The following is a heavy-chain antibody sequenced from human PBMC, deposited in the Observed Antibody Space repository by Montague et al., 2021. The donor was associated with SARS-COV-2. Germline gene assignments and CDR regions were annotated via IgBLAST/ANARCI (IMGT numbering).Heavy chain of an antibody. CDR3: TSRREGNYNVMDV. CDR2: TYYRSKWYN. J-gene: IGHJ6*02. V-gene: IGHV6-1*01. D-gene: IGHD3-10*01. Sequence: CAISGDSVSSNSATWNWVRQSPSRGLEWLGRTYYRSKWYNDYAVSVRGRVTINPDTSKNQFSLQLNSVTPEDTAIYYCTSRREGNYNVMDVWGQGTTVTASS. CDR1: GDSVSSNSAT.